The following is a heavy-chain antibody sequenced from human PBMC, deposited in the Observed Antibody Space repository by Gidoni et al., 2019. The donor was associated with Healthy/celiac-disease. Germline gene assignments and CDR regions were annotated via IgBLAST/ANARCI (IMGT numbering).Heavy chain of an antibody. Sequence: QVQLVESGGGVVQPGGSLRLSCSASGFPFSRSGMHWVRQAPGKGLEWVAFIRYDGSNKYYADSVKGRFTISRDNSKNTLYLQMNSLRAEDTAVYYCAKDIDYGPLPYYYGMDVWGQGTTVTVSS. CDR3: AKDIDYGPLPYYYGMDV. J-gene: IGHJ6*02. V-gene: IGHV3-30*02. CDR1: GFPFSRSG. CDR2: IRYDGSNK. D-gene: IGHD4-17*01.